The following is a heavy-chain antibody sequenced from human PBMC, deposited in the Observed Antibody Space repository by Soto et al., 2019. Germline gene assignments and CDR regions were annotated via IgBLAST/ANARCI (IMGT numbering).Heavy chain of an antibody. J-gene: IGHJ6*02. Sequence: SETLSLTCTVSGGSISSGDYYWSWIRQPPGKGLEWIGYIYYSGSTYYNPSLKSRVTISVDTSKNQFSLKLTYVTAADTAVYFCARTGEGSHYYYGMDVWGQGTTVTVSS. V-gene: IGHV4-30-4*01. CDR3: ARTGEGSHYYYGMDV. CDR2: IYYSGST. CDR1: GGSISSGDYY. D-gene: IGHD1-1*01.